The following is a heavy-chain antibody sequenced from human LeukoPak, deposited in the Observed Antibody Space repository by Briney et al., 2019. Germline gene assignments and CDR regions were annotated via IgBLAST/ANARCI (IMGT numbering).Heavy chain of an antibody. V-gene: IGHV1-2*02. CDR1: GYTFTGYY. CDR3: ARVEHRTVTTFDY. CDR2: INPNSGGT. J-gene: IGHJ4*02. Sequence: ASVKVSCEASGYTFTGYYMHWVRQAPGQGLEWMGWINPNSGGTNYAQKFQGRVTMTRDTSISTAYMELSRLRSDDTAVYYCARVEHRTVTTFDYWGQGTLVTVSS. D-gene: IGHD4-17*01.